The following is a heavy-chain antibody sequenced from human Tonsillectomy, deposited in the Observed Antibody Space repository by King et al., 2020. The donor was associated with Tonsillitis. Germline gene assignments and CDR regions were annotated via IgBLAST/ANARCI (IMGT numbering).Heavy chain of an antibody. V-gene: IGHV4-59*01. CDR3: ARGGGLLDV. D-gene: IGHD3-16*01. Sequence: QLQESGPGLVKPSETLSLTCTVSGGSISSSYWSWIRQPPGKGLEWIGYIFHSWRTNYNTSLKSRVTISVDTSKNEFSLKLSSVTAADTAVYYCARGGGLLDVWGKGTMVTVSS. J-gene: IGHJ6*04. CDR2: IFHSWRT. CDR1: GGSISSSY.